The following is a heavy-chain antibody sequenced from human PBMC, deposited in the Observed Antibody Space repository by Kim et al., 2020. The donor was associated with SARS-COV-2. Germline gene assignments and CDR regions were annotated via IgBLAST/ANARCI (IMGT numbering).Heavy chain of an antibody. D-gene: IGHD3-22*01. V-gene: IGHV3-11*04. Sequence: SVKVRFTISRDNAKNSLYLQMNSLRAEDTAVYYCARSRTDYDSSGYYPAYWGQGTLVTVSS. J-gene: IGHJ4*02. CDR3: ARSRTDYDSSGYYPAY.